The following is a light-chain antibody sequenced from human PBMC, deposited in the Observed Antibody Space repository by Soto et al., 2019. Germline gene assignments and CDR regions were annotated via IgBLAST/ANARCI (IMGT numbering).Light chain of an antibody. CDR1: QSVSSN. J-gene: IGKJ5*01. Sequence: IVLTQSPATLSVSPGERATLSCRASQSVSSNLAWYQQKPGQAPRLLIYGASTRATGIPARFSGSGSWTEFTLTINSLQAEDCAVYYCQQYYNWPRTFGQGTRLEIK. V-gene: IGKV3D-15*01. CDR3: QQYYNWPRT. CDR2: GAS.